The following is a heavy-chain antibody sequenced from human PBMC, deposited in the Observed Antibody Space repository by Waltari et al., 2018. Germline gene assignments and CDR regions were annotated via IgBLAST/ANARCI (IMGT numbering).Heavy chain of an antibody. J-gene: IGHJ4*02. CDR2: INAGNGNT. V-gene: IGHV1-3*01. Sequence: QVQLVQSGAEVKKPGASVKVSCKASGYTFTSYAMHWVRQAPGQRLEWMGWINAGNGNTKYSQKFQGRVTITRDTSASTAYMELSSLRSEDTAVYYCARVGILAAASPFDYWGQGTLVTVSS. CDR1: GYTFTSYA. CDR3: ARVGILAAASPFDY. D-gene: IGHD6-13*01.